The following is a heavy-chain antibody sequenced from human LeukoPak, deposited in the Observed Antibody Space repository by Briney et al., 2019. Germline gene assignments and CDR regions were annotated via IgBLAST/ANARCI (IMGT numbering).Heavy chain of an antibody. CDR1: GGSISSSNYY. CDR2: IYTSGST. Sequence: SETLSLTCSVSGGSISSSNYYWSWIRQPAGKGLEWIGRIYTSGSTNYNPSLKSRVTISVDTSKNQFSLKLSSVTAADTAVYYCASGGKAQYFDYWGQGTLVTVSS. J-gene: IGHJ4*02. CDR3: ASGGKAQYFDY. D-gene: IGHD1-14*01. V-gene: IGHV4-61*02.